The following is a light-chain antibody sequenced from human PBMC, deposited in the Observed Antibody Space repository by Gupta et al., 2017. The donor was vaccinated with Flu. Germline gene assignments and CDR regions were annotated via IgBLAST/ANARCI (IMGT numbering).Light chain of an antibody. V-gene: IGKV1-13*02. CDR2: DVS. Sequence: ATQLTQSPLSMSASVGDKVTLTCRASQGISGAVAWFQQNPGKPPKLLIYDVSILYRGVPSRFSGSGSGTDFTRTIRSMQPEDFGTDDGKQFHIFGHGTXVDMK. CDR1: QGISGA. J-gene: IGKJ3*01. CDR3: KQFHI.